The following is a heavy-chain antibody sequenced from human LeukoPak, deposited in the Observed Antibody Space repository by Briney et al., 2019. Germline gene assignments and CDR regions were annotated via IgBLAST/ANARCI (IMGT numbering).Heavy chain of an antibody. CDR3: ARDFGWLSGFDY. CDR1: GFTFSSYV. J-gene: IGHJ4*02. V-gene: IGHV3-30-3*01. CDR2: IPFDGSNK. D-gene: IGHD3-9*01. Sequence: SGGSLRLSCAASGFTFSSYVMHWVRQAPGEGLEWVAVIPFDGSNKYYGDSLKGRFTISRDNSKNTLYLQMNSLRGEDMAIYYCARDFGWLSGFDYWGQGTLVTVSS.